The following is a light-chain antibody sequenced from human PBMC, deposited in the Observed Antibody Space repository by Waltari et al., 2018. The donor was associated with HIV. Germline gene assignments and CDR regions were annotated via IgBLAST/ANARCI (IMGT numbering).Light chain of an antibody. J-gene: IGKJ4*01. CDR3: QQYGNPPIT. V-gene: IGKV3-20*01. CDR1: ESVSTRY. Sequence: VLTQSPGFVSLSPGERATLSCRASESVSTRYVAWYHEKPGQPPGLLIYGAYSRATGVPDRFRGSGSGRDFTLTINSLESDDFGVYHCQQYGNPPITFGGGTTVEI. CDR2: GAY.